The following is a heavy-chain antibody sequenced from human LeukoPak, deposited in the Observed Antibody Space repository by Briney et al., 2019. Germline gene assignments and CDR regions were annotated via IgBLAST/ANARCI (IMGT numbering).Heavy chain of an antibody. CDR3: ARYTRDYGSGSYVDY. D-gene: IGHD3-10*01. CDR1: GGSISGYY. J-gene: IGHJ4*02. Sequence: SETLSLTCTVSGGSISGYYWNWIRQPPGKGLEWLGYIYPSGNSDYNPSLKSRVSMSVDTSKKQISLRLSSVTAADTAVYYCARYTRDYGSGSYVDYWGQGTLVTVSS. CDR2: IYPSGNS. V-gene: IGHV4-4*09.